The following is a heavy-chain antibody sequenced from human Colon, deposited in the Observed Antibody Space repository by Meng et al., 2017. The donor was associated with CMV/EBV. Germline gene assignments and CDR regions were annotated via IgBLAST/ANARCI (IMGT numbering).Heavy chain of an antibody. J-gene: IGHJ4*02. Sequence: GESLKISCAVSEFTFSSFWIHWVRQAPGKGLEWVSYITTSGSIKKYADSMKGRSTISRDNAKNSLYLQIDSLRAEDTAVYYCARESSGDYGDYGYFDNWGQGVLVTVSS. CDR2: ITTSGSIK. V-gene: IGHV3-48*03. D-gene: IGHD4-17*01. CDR3: ARESSGDYGDYGYFDN. CDR1: EFTFSSFW.